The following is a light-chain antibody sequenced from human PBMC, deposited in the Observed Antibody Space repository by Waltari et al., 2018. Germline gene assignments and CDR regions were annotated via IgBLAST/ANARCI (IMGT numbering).Light chain of an antibody. CDR2: GAS. CDR1: QSVSGPD. V-gene: IGKV3-20*01. Sequence: EIVLTQSPGTLSLSPGERGTLSCRASQSVSGPDLAWYQQRPGQAPRLLIYGASTRATGIPDRFSGSGSGTEFTLTITRLEPEDFAVYYCQQYGNAPLTFGGGTKDEIK. J-gene: IGKJ4*01. CDR3: QQYGNAPLT.